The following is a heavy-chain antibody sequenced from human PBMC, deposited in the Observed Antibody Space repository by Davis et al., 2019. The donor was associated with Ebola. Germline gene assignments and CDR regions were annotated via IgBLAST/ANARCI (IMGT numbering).Heavy chain of an antibody. J-gene: IGHJ5*02. D-gene: IGHD4-17*01. CDR2: IYYSGSI. CDR3: ARVPTGFSWFDP. CDR1: GGSISSYY. V-gene: IGHV4-59*01. Sequence: PSETLSLTCTVSGGSISSYYWSWIRQPPGKGLEWIGYIYYSGSINYNPSLKSRVTISVDTSKNQFSLKLSSVTAADTAVYYCARVPTGFSWFDPWGQGTLVTVSS.